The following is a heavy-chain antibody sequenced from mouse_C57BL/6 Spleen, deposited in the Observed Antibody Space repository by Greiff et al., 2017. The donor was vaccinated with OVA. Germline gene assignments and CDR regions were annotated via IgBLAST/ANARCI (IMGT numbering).Heavy chain of an antibody. D-gene: IGHD1-1*01. Sequence: EVHLVESGGGLVKPGGSLKLSCAASGFTFSDYGMHWVRQAPEKGLEWVAYISSGSSTIYYADTVKGRFTISRDNAKNTLFLQMTSLRSEDTAMYYCARSFITTVVAPFAYWGQGTLVTVSA. J-gene: IGHJ3*01. CDR3: ARSFITTVVAPFAY. CDR2: ISSGSSTI. CDR1: GFTFSDYG. V-gene: IGHV5-17*01.